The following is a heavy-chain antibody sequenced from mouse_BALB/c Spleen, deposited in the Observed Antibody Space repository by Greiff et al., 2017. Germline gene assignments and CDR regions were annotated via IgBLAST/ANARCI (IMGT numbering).Heavy chain of an antibody. Sequence: VQLQQSGTVLARPGASVKMSCKASGYTFTSYWMHWVKQRPGQGLEWIGAIYPGNSDTSYNQKFKGKAKLTAVTSTSTAYMELSSLTNEDSAVYYCTNYYGSAWFAYWGQGTLVTVSA. V-gene: IGHV1-5*01. D-gene: IGHD1-1*01. CDR3: TNYYGSAWFAY. J-gene: IGHJ3*01. CDR1: GYTFTSYW. CDR2: IYPGNSDT.